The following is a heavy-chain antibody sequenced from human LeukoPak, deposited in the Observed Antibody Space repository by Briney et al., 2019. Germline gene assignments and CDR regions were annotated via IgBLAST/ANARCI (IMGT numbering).Heavy chain of an antibody. CDR3: ARAEKEAEAYCGGDCYSNSDDAFDI. Sequence: ASVKLSCKASGGTFSSYAISWVRQPPAQKREGLGGIIHIFGTANYEQKFQGRVTITADESTSTAYMELSSLRSEDTAGYYWARAEKEAEAYCGGDCYSNSDDAFDIWGQGTMVTVSS. D-gene: IGHD2-21*02. CDR1: GGTFSSYA. CDR2: IIHIFGTA. V-gene: IGHV1-69*13. J-gene: IGHJ3*02.